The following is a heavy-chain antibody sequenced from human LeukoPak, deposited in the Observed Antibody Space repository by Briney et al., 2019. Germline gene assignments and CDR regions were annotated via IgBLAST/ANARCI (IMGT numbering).Heavy chain of an antibody. Sequence: SETLSLTCTVSGGSISRGDYYWSWIRQPPGKGLEWIGYIYYSGSTYYNPSLKSRVTISVDTSKNQFTLKLNSVTAADTAVYYCARDRSGNSYGGAAFDFWGQGTMVTVSS. CDR3: ARDRSGNSYGGAAFDF. CDR2: IYYSGST. D-gene: IGHD5-18*01. J-gene: IGHJ3*01. V-gene: IGHV4-30-4*01. CDR1: GGSISRGDYY.